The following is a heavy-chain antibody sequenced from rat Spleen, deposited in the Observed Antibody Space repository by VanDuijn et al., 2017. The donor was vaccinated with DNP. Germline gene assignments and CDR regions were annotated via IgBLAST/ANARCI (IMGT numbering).Heavy chain of an antibody. CDR2: IWSAGST. CDR3: ARSWGTYYGYTPFDY. V-gene: IGHV2-15*01. Sequence: QVQLKESGPGLVQPSQTLSLTCTVSGFSLTSYHVSWVRQPPGKSLVWIGEIWSAGSTHYNPALTSRLSINRDTSKSQVFLKVNSVQTEDTAMYFCARSWGTYYGYTPFDYWGQGTLVTVSS. J-gene: IGHJ3*01. D-gene: IGHD1-9*01. CDR1: GFSLTSYH.